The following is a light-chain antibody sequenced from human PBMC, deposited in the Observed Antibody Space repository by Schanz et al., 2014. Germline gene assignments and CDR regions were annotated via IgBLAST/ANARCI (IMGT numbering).Light chain of an antibody. CDR2: GAS. Sequence: EILMTQSPATLSVSPGERATLSCRASQSISSNLAWYQQKPGQAPRLLIYGASTRATGIPARFSGSGSGTEFTLTISSLQSEDFAVYYCQQYGSSPWTFGQGTKVEIK. CDR1: QSISSN. CDR3: QQYGSSPWT. J-gene: IGKJ1*01. V-gene: IGKV3-15*01.